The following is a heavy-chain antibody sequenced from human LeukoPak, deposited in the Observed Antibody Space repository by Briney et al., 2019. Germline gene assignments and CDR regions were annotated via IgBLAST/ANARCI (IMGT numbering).Heavy chain of an antibody. CDR2: INPSGGST. CDR3: ARTTYYYDSSGYDYYFDY. Sequence: GASVKVSCKASGYTFTSYYMHWVRQAPGQGLEWMAIINPSGGSTSYAQKFQGRVTMTRDTSTSTVYMELSSLRSEDTAVYYCARTTYYYDSSGYDYYFDYWCQVTLVTVSS. D-gene: IGHD3-22*01. V-gene: IGHV1-46*01. CDR1: GYTFTSYY. J-gene: IGHJ4*02.